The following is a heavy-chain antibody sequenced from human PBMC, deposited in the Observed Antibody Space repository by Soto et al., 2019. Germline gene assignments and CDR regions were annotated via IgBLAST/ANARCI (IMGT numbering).Heavy chain of an antibody. D-gene: IGHD3-22*01. J-gene: IGHJ4*02. Sequence: LSLTCTVSGGSISGGDYYWSWILQPPGKGLEWIGYIYYSGSTYYNPSLKSRVTISVDTSKNQFSLKLSSVTTADTAVYYCATYYYDSSGYYYFDYWGQGTLVTVSS. CDR3: ATYYYDSSGYYYFDY. CDR1: GGSISGGDYY. V-gene: IGHV4-30-4*01. CDR2: IYYSGST.